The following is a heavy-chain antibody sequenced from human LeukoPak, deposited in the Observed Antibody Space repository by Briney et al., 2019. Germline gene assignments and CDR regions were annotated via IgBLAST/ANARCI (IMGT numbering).Heavy chain of an antibody. CDR1: GFTVSSSY. Sequence: GGSLRFSCAASGFTVSSSYMHWVRQAPGKGLGWVSAISDRGDRTWDADSVKGRVTISRDNYKNTLFLQMNSLRAEDTAIYYCAKDSYDSSGSRYDYWGQGTLVTVSS. V-gene: IGHV3-23*01. J-gene: IGHJ4*02. CDR3: AKDSYDSSGSRYDY. D-gene: IGHD3-22*01. CDR2: ISDRGDRT.